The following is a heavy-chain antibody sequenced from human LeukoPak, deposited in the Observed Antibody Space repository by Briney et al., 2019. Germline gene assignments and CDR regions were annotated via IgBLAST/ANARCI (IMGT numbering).Heavy chain of an antibody. J-gene: IGHJ6*02. CDR2: IWYDGSNK. Sequence: GRSLRLSCAASGFTFSSYGMHWVRQAPGKGLEWVAVIWYDGSNKYYADSVKGRFTISRDNSKNTLYLQMNSLRAEDTAVYYCARSIVVAATPLATYYYYYGMDVWGQGTTVTVSS. V-gene: IGHV3-33*01. CDR1: GFTFSSYG. CDR3: ARSIVVAATPLATYYYYYGMDV. D-gene: IGHD2-15*01.